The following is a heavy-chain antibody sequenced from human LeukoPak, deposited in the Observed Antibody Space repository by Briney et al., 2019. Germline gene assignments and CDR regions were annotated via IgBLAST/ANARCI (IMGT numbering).Heavy chain of an antibody. CDR3: ARDIGSYGAVDL. J-gene: IGHJ3*01. CDR2: INSYSSAI. CDR1: GFTFSSYH. Sequence: PGESLRLSCSASGFTFSSYHMHWVRRAPGKGLEWVSYINSYSSAIYYADSVKGRFTISRDNAENSLFLQMNSLRAEDTAVYYCARDIGSYGAVDLWGQGAMVTVSS. D-gene: IGHD3-10*01. V-gene: IGHV3-48*01.